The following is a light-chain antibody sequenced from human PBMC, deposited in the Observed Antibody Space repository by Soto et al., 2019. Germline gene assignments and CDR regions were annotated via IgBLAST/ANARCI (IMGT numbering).Light chain of an antibody. Sequence: QSVLKQPPSVSAAPGQKVTIFCSGSSSNIGNNYVSWYQQLPGTAPKLLIYDNNKRPSGIPDRFSGSKSGTSATLGITGLQTGDGADYYCGTWDSSLSAYVFGTGTKVTVL. CDR3: GTWDSSLSAYV. V-gene: IGLV1-51*01. CDR1: SSNIGNNY. J-gene: IGLJ1*01. CDR2: DNN.